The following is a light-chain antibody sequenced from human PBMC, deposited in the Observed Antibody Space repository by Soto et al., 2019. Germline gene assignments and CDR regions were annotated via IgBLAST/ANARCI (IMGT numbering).Light chain of an antibody. CDR1: SSDVGGHDS. CDR3: CSRARDNTLV. V-gene: IGLV2-14*03. CDR2: DVT. Sequence: QAALTQPASVYGSPRQSVTISCTGTSSDVGGHDSVSWYQQHPCTAPKLIIFDVTNRPSGVSSRFSGSKSGNTASLTISGLQAEDESHYYCCSRARDNTLVFGGGTKLTVL. J-gene: IGLJ2*01.